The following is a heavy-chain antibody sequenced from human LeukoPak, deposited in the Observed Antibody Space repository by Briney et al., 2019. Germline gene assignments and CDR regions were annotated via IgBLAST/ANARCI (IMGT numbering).Heavy chain of an antibody. Sequence: PGGSLRLSCAASGFTFSSYAMSWVRQAPGKGLEWVSAISGSGGSTYYADSVKGRFTIPRDNSKNTLYLQMNSLRAEDTAVYYCAKVARSRIAAAGTIGYWGQGTLVTVPS. CDR3: AKVARSRIAAAGTIGY. J-gene: IGHJ4*02. CDR2: ISGSGGST. CDR1: GFTFSSYA. V-gene: IGHV3-23*01. D-gene: IGHD6-13*01.